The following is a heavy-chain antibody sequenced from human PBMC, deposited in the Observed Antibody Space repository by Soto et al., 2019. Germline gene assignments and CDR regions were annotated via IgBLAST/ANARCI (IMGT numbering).Heavy chain of an antibody. J-gene: IGHJ5*02. V-gene: IGHV4-30-2*01. D-gene: IGHD2-15*01. Sequence: FLPHSLTCTVACGYIRSRCYSRSWIQQPPGKGLEWIGYIYHSGSTYYNPSLKSRVTISVDRSKNQFSLKLSSVTAADTAVYYCARRIEPHPDWFDPWGQGTLVTVSS. CDR1: CGYIRSRCYS. CDR3: ARRIEPHPDWFDP. CDR2: IYHSGST.